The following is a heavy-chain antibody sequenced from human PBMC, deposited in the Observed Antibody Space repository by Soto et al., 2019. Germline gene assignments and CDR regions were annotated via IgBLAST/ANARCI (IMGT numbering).Heavy chain of an antibody. J-gene: IGHJ4*02. V-gene: IGHV2-5*02. CDR3: AHIVVAGLGYYFDY. CDR1: GFSLSSTRMA. Sequence: QITLKESGSTLVKPTQTLTLTCTFSGFSLSSTRMAVGWIRQPPGKALEWLALIYWDDDKRYSPFLKSRLTIXXXTXKNQVVLTMSNMDPVDTARYYCAHIVVAGLGYYFDYWGQGTLVTVSS. D-gene: IGHD6-19*01. CDR2: IYWDDDK.